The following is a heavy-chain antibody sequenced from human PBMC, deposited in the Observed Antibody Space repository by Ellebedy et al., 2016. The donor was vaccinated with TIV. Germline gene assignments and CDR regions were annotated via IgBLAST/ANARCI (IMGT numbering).Heavy chain of an antibody. CDR1: GFTFSSYS. CDR2: ISSSSSYI. Sequence: GGSLRLSCAASGFTFSSYSMNWVRQAPGKGLEWVSSISSSSSYIYYADSVKGRFTISRDNAKNSLYLQMNSLRAEDTAMYFCARDLRGPSYSSSWTFDPWGQGTLVTVSP. D-gene: IGHD6-13*01. CDR3: ARDLRGPSYSSSWTFDP. J-gene: IGHJ5*02. V-gene: IGHV3-21*01.